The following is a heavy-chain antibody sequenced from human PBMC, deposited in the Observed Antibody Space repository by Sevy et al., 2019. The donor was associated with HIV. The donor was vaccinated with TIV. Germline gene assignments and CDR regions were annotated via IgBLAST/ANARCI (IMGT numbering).Heavy chain of an antibody. CDR1: GFTFSSYA. J-gene: IGHJ4*02. Sequence: GGSLRLSCAASGFTFSSYAMNWVRQAPGKGLEWVSAISGSGGSTYYADSVKGRFTISRDNSKNTLYLQMNSLRAEDTAVYYCAKNGLWFGEFSTYWGQGTLVTVSS. D-gene: IGHD3-10*01. CDR2: ISGSGGST. CDR3: AKNGLWFGEFSTY. V-gene: IGHV3-23*01.